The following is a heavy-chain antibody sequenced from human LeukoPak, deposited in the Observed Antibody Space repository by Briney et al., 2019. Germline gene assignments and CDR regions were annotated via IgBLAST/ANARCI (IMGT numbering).Heavy chain of an antibody. J-gene: IGHJ4*03. CDR3: ARAHSASWYAAY. V-gene: IGHV3-30*04. CDR1: GFTFIDYT. CDR2: ASSDGSDK. Sequence: GGSLRLSCTTSGFTFIDYTMHWVRQAPGEGPEWVALASSDGSDKQYAASVKGRFTISRDDSKNTLYLEMNTLKDEDTAVYYCARAHSASWYAAYWGHGTRVPVSS. D-gene: IGHD2-2*01.